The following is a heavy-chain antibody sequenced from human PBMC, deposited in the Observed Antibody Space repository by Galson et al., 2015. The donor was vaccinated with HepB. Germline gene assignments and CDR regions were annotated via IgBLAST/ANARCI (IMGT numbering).Heavy chain of an antibody. CDR2: ISGSGGNT. V-gene: IGHV3-23*01. CDR3: AGRYDSGRYYFDY. D-gene: IGHD3-10*01. J-gene: IGHJ4*02. Sequence: SLRLSCAASGFTFSNHAMSWVRQAPGKGLEWVSSISGSGGNTYYADPVKGRFTISRDNSRNTLYLQMNSLRADDTAVYYCAGRYDSGRYYFDYWGQGTLVTVSS. CDR1: GFTFSNHA.